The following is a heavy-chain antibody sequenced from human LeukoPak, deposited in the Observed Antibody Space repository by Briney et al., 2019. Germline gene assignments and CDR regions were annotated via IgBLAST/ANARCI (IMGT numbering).Heavy chain of an antibody. J-gene: IGHJ6*03. CDR3: AKVAGVDNYYYMDV. Sequence: GGSLRLSCAASGFTFCSYAMIWVGQAPGERVEWGSSISASVGNTYYADSVKGRLTISRDNSKNTLYLQMNSQRVDDTAVYYCAKVAGVDNYYYMDVWGKGTTVTVSS. D-gene: IGHD2-15*01. CDR1: GFTFCSYA. V-gene: IGHV3-23*01. CDR2: ISASVGNT.